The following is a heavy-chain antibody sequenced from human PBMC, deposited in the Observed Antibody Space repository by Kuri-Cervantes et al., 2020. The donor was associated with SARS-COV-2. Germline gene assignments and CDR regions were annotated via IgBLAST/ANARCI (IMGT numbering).Heavy chain of an antibody. CDR3: ARPGGFLDV. J-gene: IGHJ6*04. CDR2: INHSGST. CDR1: GGSISSSSYY. D-gene: IGHD4-23*01. V-gene: IGHV4-39*07. Sequence: SETLSLTCTVSGGSISSSSYYWSWIRQPPGKGLEWIGEINHSGSTSYNPSLKSRVTISVDTSKNQFSLKLSSVTAADTAVYYCARPGGFLDVWGKGTTVTVSS.